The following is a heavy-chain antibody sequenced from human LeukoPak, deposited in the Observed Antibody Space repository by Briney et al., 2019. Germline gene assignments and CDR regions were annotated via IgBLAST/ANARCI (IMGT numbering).Heavy chain of an antibody. J-gene: IGHJ6*03. CDR2: IYTTGST. CDR1: GGSVSSTKHY. Sequence: PSETLSLTCTVSGGSVSSTKHYWNWIRQPAGKELEWIGRIYTTGSTNYNASLKGRVTISIDTAKNQVSLRLSSVTAADTAVYYCARDAYYKVVAGDGGYYYYYYMDVGGEGTTVIGSS. D-gene: IGHD6-19*01. V-gene: IGHV4-61*02. CDR3: ARDAYYKVVAGDGGYYYYYYMDV.